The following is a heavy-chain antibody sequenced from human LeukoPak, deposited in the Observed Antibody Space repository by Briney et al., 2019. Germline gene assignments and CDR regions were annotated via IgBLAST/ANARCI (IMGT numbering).Heavy chain of an antibody. CDR1: GGSISSSSSY. Sequence: SETLSLTCTVSGGSISSSSSYWGWIRQPPEKGLEWIGSIYYSGSTYYTPSLKSRVTISVDTSKNQFSLKLSSVTAADTAVYYCARIRGDSSGWSDYYYYMGVWGKGTTVTVSS. V-gene: IGHV4-39*01. CDR2: IYYSGST. J-gene: IGHJ6*03. D-gene: IGHD6-19*01. CDR3: ARIRGDSSGWSDYYYYMGV.